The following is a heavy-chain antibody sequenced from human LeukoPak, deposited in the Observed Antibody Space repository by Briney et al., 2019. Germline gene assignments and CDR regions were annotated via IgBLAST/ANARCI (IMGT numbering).Heavy chain of an antibody. CDR2: FYYSGNT. J-gene: IGHJ4*02. CDR1: GVSISSSY. V-gene: IGHV4-59*01. D-gene: IGHD3-3*01. CDR3: ARLRFWSGYPFFDS. Sequence: SETLSLTCTASGVSISSSYWSWIRQPPGKGLEWIGYFYYSGNTNYNPSLKSRVTMSVDTSKNQFSLNLRSVTAADTAVFYCARLRFWSGYPFFDSWGQGTLVTVSP.